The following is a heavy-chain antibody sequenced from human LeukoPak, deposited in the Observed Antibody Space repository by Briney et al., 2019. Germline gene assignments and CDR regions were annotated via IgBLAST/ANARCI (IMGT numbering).Heavy chain of an antibody. Sequence: GGSLRLSCAASGFTFSSYSMNWVRQAPGKGLEWVSYISSSSSTIHYADSVKGRFTISRDNAKNSLYLQMNSLRAEDTAVYYCARDHRIAVAGSGYWGQGTLVTVSS. CDR2: ISSSSSTI. D-gene: IGHD6-19*01. V-gene: IGHV3-48*01. CDR3: ARDHRIAVAGSGY. J-gene: IGHJ4*02. CDR1: GFTFSSYS.